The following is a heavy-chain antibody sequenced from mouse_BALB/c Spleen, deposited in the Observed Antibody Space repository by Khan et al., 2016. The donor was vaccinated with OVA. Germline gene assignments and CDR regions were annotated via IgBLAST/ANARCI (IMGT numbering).Heavy chain of an antibody. CDR3: ARSGYGSFGF. CDR1: GYTFTDFN. D-gene: IGHD1-2*01. J-gene: IGHJ3*01. CDR2: IFPNSGDT. V-gene: IGHV1S29*02. Sequence: EMQLQESGPELVKPGASVKISCKASGYTFTDFNLDWVRQSQGRSLEWIGYIFPNSGDTGYNQKFKTKATLTVDTSSSTAYLELRSLTSDDSAVYYGARSGYGSFGFWGQGTLVTVSA.